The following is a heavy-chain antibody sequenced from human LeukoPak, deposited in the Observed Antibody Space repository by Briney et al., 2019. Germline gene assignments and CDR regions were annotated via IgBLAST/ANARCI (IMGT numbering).Heavy chain of an antibody. CDR1: GGSFSGYY. CDR2: IYHSGST. CDR3: ARAGPSYSSGWLFDY. J-gene: IGHJ4*02. Sequence: SETLSLTCAVYGGSFSGYYWSWIRQPPGKGLEWIGSIYHSGSTYYNPSLKSRVTISVDTSKNQFSLKLSSVTAADTAVYYCARAGPSYSSGWLFDYWGQGTLVTVSS. V-gene: IGHV4-34*01. D-gene: IGHD6-19*01.